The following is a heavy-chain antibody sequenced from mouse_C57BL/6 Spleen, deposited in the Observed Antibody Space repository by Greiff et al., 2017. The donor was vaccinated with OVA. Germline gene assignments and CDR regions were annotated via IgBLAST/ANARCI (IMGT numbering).Heavy chain of an antibody. CDR1: GFSFTSYG. Sequence: VQVVESGPGLVAPSQRLSITCTVSGFSFTSYGVSWVRQPPGKGLEWLGVIWGDGSTNYHSALISRLSISKDNSKSQVFLKLNSLQTDDTATYYCAKNTAIGIYDYEGYFDYWGQGTTLTVSS. V-gene: IGHV2-3*01. J-gene: IGHJ2*01. CDR2: IWGDGST. CDR3: AKNTAIGIYDYEGYFDY. D-gene: IGHD2-4*01.